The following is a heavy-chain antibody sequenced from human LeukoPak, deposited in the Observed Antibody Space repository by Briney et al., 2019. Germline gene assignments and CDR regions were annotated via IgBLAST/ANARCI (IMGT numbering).Heavy chain of an antibody. Sequence: GGSLRLSCAASGFTFSSYGMHWVRQAPGKGLEWVAVIWYDGSNKYYADSVKGRFTISRDNSKNTLYLQMNSLRAEDTAVYYCARDGHYGILTGYFQDWGQGTLVTVSS. D-gene: IGHD3-9*01. V-gene: IGHV3-33*01. CDR1: GFTFSSYG. CDR2: IWYDGSNK. J-gene: IGHJ1*01. CDR3: ARDGHYGILTGYFQD.